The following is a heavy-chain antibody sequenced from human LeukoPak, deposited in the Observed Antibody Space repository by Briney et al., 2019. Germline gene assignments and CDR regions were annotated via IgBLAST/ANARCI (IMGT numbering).Heavy chain of an antibody. J-gene: IGHJ4*02. CDR2: ISSSSYI. V-gene: IGHV3-21*01. Sequence: GGSLRLSCAASGFTFSSYSMNWVRQAPGKGLEWVSSISSSSYIYYADSVKGRFTISRDNAKNSLYLQMNSLRAEDTAVYYCARNSAAISPGFDYWGQGALVTVSS. D-gene: IGHD2-2*01. CDR1: GFTFSSYS. CDR3: ARNSAAISPGFDY.